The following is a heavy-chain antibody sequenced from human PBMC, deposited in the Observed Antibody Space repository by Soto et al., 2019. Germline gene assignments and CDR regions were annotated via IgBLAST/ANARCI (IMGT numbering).Heavy chain of an antibody. J-gene: IGHJ5*02. D-gene: IGHD2-2*01. CDR1: GYAFTSYW. CDR2: IYPGDSDT. V-gene: IGHV5-51*03. Sequence: GESLKISCTGSGYAFTSYWIAWVRQIPGKGLEWMGIIYPGDSDTRYGPSFQGQVTISADKSITTAYLQWSSLKASDTAMYYCARGYCTTTICDPWFDPWGQGTLVTVSS. CDR3: ARGYCTTTICDPWFDP.